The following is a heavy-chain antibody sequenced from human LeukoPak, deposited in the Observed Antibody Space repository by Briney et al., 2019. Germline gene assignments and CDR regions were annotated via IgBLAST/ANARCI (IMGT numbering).Heavy chain of an antibody. CDR2: IWYDGSNK. CDR3: ARDLGYCSGGSCYTLRY. D-gene: IGHD2-15*01. CDR1: GFTFSRYG. Sequence: EGSLRLSCAASGFTFSRYGMHWVRQAPGKGLEWVAVIWYDGSNKYYADSVKGRFTIPRDNSKNTLYLQMNSLRAEDTAVYYCARDLGYCSGGSCYTLRYWGQGTLVTVSS. V-gene: IGHV3-33*01. J-gene: IGHJ4*02.